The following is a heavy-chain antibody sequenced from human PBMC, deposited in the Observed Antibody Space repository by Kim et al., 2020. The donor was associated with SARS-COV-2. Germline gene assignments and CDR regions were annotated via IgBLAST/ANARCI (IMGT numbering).Heavy chain of an antibody. CDR3: ASSYCSGGSCYLLYYYYYGMDV. J-gene: IGHJ6*02. CDR2: IIPILGIA. Sequence: SVKVSCKASGGTFSSYAISWVRQAPGQGLEWMGRIIPILGIANYAQKFQGRVTITADKSTSTAYMELSSLRSEDTAVYYCASSYCSGGSCYLLYYYYYGMDVWGQGTVTVSS. D-gene: IGHD2-15*01. V-gene: IGHV1-69*04. CDR1: GGTFSSYA.